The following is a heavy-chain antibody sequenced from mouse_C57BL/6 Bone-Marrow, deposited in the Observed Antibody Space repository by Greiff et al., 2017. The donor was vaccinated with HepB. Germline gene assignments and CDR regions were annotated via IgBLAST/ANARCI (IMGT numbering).Heavy chain of an antibody. V-gene: IGHV1-76*01. CDR2: IYPGSGNT. CDR1: GYTFTDYY. D-gene: IGHD2-3*01. J-gene: IGHJ3*01. CDR3: ARRDGYFPFAY. Sequence: VKLQQSGAELVRPGASVKLSCKASGYTFTDYYINWVKQRPGQGLEWIARIYPGSGNTYYNEKFKGKATLTAEKSSSTAYMQLSSLTSEDSAVYFCARRDGYFPFAYWGQGTLVTVSA.